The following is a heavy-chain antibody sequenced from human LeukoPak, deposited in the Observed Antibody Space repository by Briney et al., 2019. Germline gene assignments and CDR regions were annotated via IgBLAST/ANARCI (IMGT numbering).Heavy chain of an antibody. CDR1: GGSISSYY. CDR3: ARVDTAMGVFDY. V-gene: IGHV4-4*07. D-gene: IGHD5-18*01. J-gene: IGHJ4*02. CDR2: IHTSGST. Sequence: SETLSLTCTVSGGSISSYYWSWIRQPAGKGLEWIGRIHTSGSTNYNPSLKSRVTMSVDTSKNQFSLKLSSVTAADTAVYYCARVDTAMGVFDYWGQGTLVTVSS.